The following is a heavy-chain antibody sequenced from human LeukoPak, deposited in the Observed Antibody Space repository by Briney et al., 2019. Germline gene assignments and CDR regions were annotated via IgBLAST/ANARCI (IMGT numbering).Heavy chain of an antibody. CDR1: GFTFNNYG. Sequence: GGSLRLSCAPSGFTFNNYGMHWVRQAPGKGLEWVAFIRDDGSIKYYADSVKGRFTISRDNSKNTLSLQMNSLRAEDTAVYYCARYRFVVGATDSFDMWGQGTTVTVSS. V-gene: IGHV3-30*02. CDR3: ARYRFVVGATDSFDM. D-gene: IGHD1-26*01. CDR2: IRDDGSIK. J-gene: IGHJ3*02.